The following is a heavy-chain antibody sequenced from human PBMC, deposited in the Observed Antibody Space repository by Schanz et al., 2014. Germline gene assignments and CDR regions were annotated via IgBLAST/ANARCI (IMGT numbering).Heavy chain of an antibody. V-gene: IGHV4-59*05. CDR2: IYYSGSP. CDR3: ARHSGYYYYYGMDV. Sequence: QVQLQESGPGLVKPSETLSLTCTVSGGSISTYYWSWIRQPAGKGLEWIGCIYYSGSPYYNPSLKMRVPIPVDATEKHSPSKQSSVTAADTAVYYCARHSGYYYYYGMDVWGQGTTVTVSS. J-gene: IGHJ6*02. CDR1: GGSISTYY.